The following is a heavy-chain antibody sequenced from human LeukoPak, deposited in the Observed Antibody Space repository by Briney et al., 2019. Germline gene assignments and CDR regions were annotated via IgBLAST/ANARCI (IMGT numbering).Heavy chain of an antibody. CDR1: GGSISPYY. D-gene: IGHD4-17*01. J-gene: IGHJ4*02. Sequence: PSETLSLTCTVSGGSISPYYWSWIRQPPGKGLEWIGYIYYSGRTKYNPSLKSRVTISVDTSKNQSSLKLSSVTAADTAIYYCARFLTTVTTVGIANYFDYWGQGTLVTVSS. V-gene: IGHV4-59*08. CDR3: ARFLTTVTTVGIANYFDY. CDR2: IYYSGRT.